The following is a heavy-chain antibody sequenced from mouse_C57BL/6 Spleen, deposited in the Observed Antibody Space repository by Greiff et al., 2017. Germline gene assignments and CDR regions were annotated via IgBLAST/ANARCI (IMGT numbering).Heavy chain of an antibody. V-gene: IGHV1-55*01. CDR3: ARSYYSDYVGVGYYAMDY. CDR2: IYPGSGST. D-gene: IGHD2-5*01. Sequence: VKLQQPGAELVKPGASVKMSCKASGYTFTSYWITWVKQRPGQGLEWIGDIYPGSGSTNYNEKFKSKATLTVDTSSSTAYMQLSSLTSEDSAVYYCARSYYSDYVGVGYYAMDYWGQGTPVTVSS. CDR1: GYTFTSYW. J-gene: IGHJ4*01.